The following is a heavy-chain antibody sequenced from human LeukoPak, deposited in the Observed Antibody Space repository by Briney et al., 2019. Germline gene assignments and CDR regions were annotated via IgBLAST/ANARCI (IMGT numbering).Heavy chain of an antibody. CDR3: WYDSGGMDV. Sequence: VASVKVSCKASGGTFSSYAISWVRQAPGQGLEWMGRIIPIFGIANYAQKFQGRVTITADKSTSTAYMELSSLRSEDTAVYYCWYDSGGMDVWGQGTTVTVSS. CDR2: IIPIFGIA. D-gene: IGHD1-20*01. CDR1: GGTFSSYA. J-gene: IGHJ6*02. V-gene: IGHV1-69*04.